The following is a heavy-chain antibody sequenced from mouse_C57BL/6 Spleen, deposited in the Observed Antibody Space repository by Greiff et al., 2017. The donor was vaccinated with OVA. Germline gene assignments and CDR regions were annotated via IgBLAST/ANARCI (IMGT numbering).Heavy chain of an antibody. V-gene: IGHV14-3*01. D-gene: IGHD1-1*01. Sequence: VQLQQSVAELVRPGASVKLSCTASGFTFTNTYMHWVKQRPEQGLEWIGRIDPANGNTKYAPKFQGKATITADTSSNTAYLQLSSLTSEDTAIYYCAPITAVGDWYFDVWGKGTTVTVSS. CDR2: IDPANGNT. J-gene: IGHJ1*03. CDR3: APITAVGDWYFDV. CDR1: GFTFTNTY.